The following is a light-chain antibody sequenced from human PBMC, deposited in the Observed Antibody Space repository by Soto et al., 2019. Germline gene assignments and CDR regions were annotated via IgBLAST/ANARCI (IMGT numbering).Light chain of an antibody. CDR1: QSISTY. Sequence: IQMTQYTTSLSASVGDRVTITCRASQSISTYLIWYQQKPGKAPKLLIYATSSLQSGVPSRFSGSGSGTDFTLTISSLQPEDFATYYCQQSYSTPPGTFGQGAKVDIK. J-gene: IGKJ1*01. CDR3: QQSYSTPPGT. V-gene: IGKV1-39*01. CDR2: ATS.